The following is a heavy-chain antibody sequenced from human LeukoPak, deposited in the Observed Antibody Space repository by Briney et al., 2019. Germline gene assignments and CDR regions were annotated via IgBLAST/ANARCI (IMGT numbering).Heavy chain of an antibody. CDR1: GYAFTCYY. J-gene: IGHJ6*02. Sequence: GASVKVSCKASGYAFTCYYMHWVRQAPGQGLEWMGWINPNSGGTNCAQKFQGRVTMTRDTSISTAYMELSRLRSDDTAVYYCARDQHCSSTSCYPNYYYYGMDVWGQGTTVTVSS. CDR2: INPNSGGT. CDR3: ARDQHCSSTSCYPNYYYYGMDV. V-gene: IGHV1-2*02. D-gene: IGHD2-2*01.